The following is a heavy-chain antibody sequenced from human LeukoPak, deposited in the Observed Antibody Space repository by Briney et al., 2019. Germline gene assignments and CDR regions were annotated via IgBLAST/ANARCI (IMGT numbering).Heavy chain of an antibody. J-gene: IGHJ3*02. V-gene: IGHV1-2*02. CDR2: LNPRSGGT. Sequence: ASVKVSCKASEYTFTDYYVHWVRQAPGQGLEWMGWLNPRSGGTEYAQNFQGRVTMTRDPSISTAYMDLSSLTSDDTAVYYCARDLVSMATISPPDGFDIWGQGTLVTVSS. CDR1: EYTFTDYY. CDR3: ARDLVSMATISPPDGFDI. D-gene: IGHD5-24*01.